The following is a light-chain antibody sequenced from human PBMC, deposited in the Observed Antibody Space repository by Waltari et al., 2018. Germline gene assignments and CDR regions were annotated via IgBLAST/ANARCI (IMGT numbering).Light chain of an antibody. V-gene: IGKV1-9*01. CDR1: QGINDY. J-gene: IGKJ4*01. CDR3: QQLNSYPLT. Sequence: DIQLTQSPSFLSASVGDRVTITCRASQGINDYLAWYQQKSGKAPKLLIYAASRLQGGVPSRFRGSGSGTEFTLTISSLQPEDVATYYCQQLNSYPLTFGGGTKVEIK. CDR2: AAS.